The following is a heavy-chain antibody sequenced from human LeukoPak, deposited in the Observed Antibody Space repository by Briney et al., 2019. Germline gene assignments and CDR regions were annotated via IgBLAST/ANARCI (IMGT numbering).Heavy chain of an antibody. CDR2: INWNSGSK. V-gene: IGHV3-9*01. D-gene: IGHD3-9*01. Sequence: GGSLRLSCAASGFTFDDYAIHWVRQAPGKGLEWVSGINWNSGSKHYAGSVKGRFTISRDNAKNSLYLQMNSLRAEDTAVYYCARDPTLRYFDWYYMDVWGKGTTVTISS. CDR3: ARDPTLRYFDWYYMDV. J-gene: IGHJ6*03. CDR1: GFTFDDYA.